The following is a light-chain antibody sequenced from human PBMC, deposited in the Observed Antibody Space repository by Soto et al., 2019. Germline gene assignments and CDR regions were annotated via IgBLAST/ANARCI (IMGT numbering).Light chain of an antibody. Sequence: EIVMTQSAATLSVSPGERATLSCRASQGVSSNLAWYQQKPGQTPKLLIYVTSTRATGIPAWFSGSGSVTVFTLTIGGPQSEDFAVYYCQQYNVWPLTFGGGTKGAFK. CDR2: VTS. CDR3: QQYNVWPLT. J-gene: IGKJ4*01. CDR1: QGVSSN. V-gene: IGKV3-15*01.